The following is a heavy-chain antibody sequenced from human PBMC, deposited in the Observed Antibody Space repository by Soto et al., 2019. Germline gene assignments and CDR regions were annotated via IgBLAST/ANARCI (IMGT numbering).Heavy chain of an antibody. CDR2: ISSSGSTI. Sequence: GSRSLSCATSCLPFSDCYLSVIRQDPGKGLEWVSYISSSGSTIYYADSVKGRFTISRDNAKNSLSLQMNSLRAEDTAVYYCASVRIAGEDVVDSWAQGTMGTVSS. J-gene: IGHJ3*02. D-gene: IGHD6-13*01. CDR1: CLPFSDCY. CDR3: ASVRIAGEDVVDS. V-gene: IGHV3-11*01.